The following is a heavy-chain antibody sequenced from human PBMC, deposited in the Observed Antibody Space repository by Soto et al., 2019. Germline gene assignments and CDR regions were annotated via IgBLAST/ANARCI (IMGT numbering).Heavy chain of an antibody. Sequence: SETLSLTCAVYGGSFSGYYWTWIRQPPGTGLEWIGEINHSGSTNYNPSLKSRVTISVDTSKNQFSLKLTSVTAEGTAVYYCTADVPNDIYPYDFWGPGTLVTVSS. CDR3: TADVPNDIYPYDF. CDR2: INHSGST. CDR1: GGSFSGYY. J-gene: IGHJ4*02. V-gene: IGHV4-34*03. D-gene: IGHD3-9*01.